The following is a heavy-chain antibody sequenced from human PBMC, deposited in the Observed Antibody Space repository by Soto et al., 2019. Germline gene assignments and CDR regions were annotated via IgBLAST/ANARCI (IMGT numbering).Heavy chain of an antibody. CDR3: ARGDRGAFDL. CDR2: IHSDGSST. V-gene: IGHV3-74*01. J-gene: IGHJ3*01. D-gene: IGHD1-26*01. Sequence: EVQLVESGGGLVRPGGSLRLSCAASGFTFSYYWMHWVRQAPGKGLVWVSRIHSDGSSTTYADFVKGRFIISRDNARNTVDLRMNSVRVEDPAVYYCARGDRGAFDLWGQWTVVTVSS. CDR1: GFTFSYYW.